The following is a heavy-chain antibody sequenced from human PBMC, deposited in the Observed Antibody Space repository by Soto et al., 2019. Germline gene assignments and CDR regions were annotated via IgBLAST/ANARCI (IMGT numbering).Heavy chain of an antibody. CDR1: GGSISSYY. Sequence: SETLSLTCTVSGGSISSYYWSWIRQPPGKGLEWIGYIYYSGSTNYNPFLKSRVTISVDTSKNQFSLKLSSVTAADTAVYYCARAQWELPYTIDYWGQGTLVTVSS. CDR3: ARAQWELPYTIDY. V-gene: IGHV4-59*01. D-gene: IGHD1-26*01. CDR2: IYYSGST. J-gene: IGHJ4*02.